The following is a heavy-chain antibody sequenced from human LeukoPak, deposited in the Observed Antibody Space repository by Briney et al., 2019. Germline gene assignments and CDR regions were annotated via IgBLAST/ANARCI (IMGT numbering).Heavy chain of an antibody. CDR2: INHSGST. CDR3: AWESPILRYFPR. J-gene: IGHJ4*02. V-gene: IGHV4-34*01. CDR1: GGSFSGYY. D-gene: IGHD3-9*01. Sequence: PSETLSLTCAVYGGSFSGYYWSWIRQPPGKGLEWIGEINHSGSTNYNPSLRSRVTISVDTSKNQFSLELSSVTAADTAVYYCAWESPILRYFPRWGQGTLVTVSS.